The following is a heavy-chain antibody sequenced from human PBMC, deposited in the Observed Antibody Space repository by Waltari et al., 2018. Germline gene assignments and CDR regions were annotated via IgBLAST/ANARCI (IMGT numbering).Heavy chain of an antibody. J-gene: IGHJ3*02. CDR3: ARGGRGVIIRGAFDI. Sequence: QVQLQESGPGLVKPSETLSLTCTVSGGSISSYYWSWIRQPPGKGLEWIGYIYYSGSTNYNPSLKSRVTISVDTSKNQFSLKLSSVTAADTAVYYCARGGRGVIIRGAFDIWGQGTMVTVSS. CDR1: GGSISSYY. D-gene: IGHD3-10*01. CDR2: IYYSGST. V-gene: IGHV4-59*01.